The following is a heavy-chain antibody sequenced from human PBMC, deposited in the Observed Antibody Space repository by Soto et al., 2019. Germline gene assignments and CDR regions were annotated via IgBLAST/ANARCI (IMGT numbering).Heavy chain of an antibody. Sequence: QVQLQESGPGLVKPSQTLSLTCTVSGGSISSGDYFWSWIRQPPGKGLEWIGYNYYSGSTKYNPSLKSQITMSVDTSKIQFSLEVGSVADAGTGVYYCAIVKAGVVYWGQGTLVTVFS. V-gene: IGHV4-30-4*01. J-gene: IGHJ4*02. CDR1: GGSISSGDYF. CDR2: NYYSGST. CDR3: AIVKAGVVY. D-gene: IGHD6-13*01.